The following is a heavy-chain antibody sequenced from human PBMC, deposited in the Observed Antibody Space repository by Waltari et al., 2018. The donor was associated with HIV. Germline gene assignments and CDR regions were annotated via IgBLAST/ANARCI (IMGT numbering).Heavy chain of an antibody. CDR2: IYQTGSP. J-gene: IGHJ4*02. V-gene: IGHV4-34*01. CDR1: GWSFSGYY. Sequence: QVQLQQWGAGLLKPSETLSLTCAVHGWSFSGYYWSWIRQPPGKGLEWIGDIYQTGSPDYNSSLKSRVAFSVDTSKNQFSLRLTSVTAADTAVYYCARGARSGSNYFDYWGQGTVVTVSS. CDR3: ARGARSGSNYFDY. D-gene: IGHD3-3*01.